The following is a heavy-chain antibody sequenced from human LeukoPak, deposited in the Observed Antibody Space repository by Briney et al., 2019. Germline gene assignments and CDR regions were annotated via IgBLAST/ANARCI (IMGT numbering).Heavy chain of an antibody. CDR1: GYTFTSYG. D-gene: IGHD1-7*01. CDR2: ISAYNGNT. V-gene: IGHV1-18*01. Sequence: ASVKVSCKASGYTFTSYGISWVRQAPGQGLERMGWISAYNGNTNYAQKLQGRVTMTTDTSTSTAYMELRSLRSDDTAVYYCARAGTTTFYYYGMDVWGQGTTVTVSS. J-gene: IGHJ6*02. CDR3: ARAGTTTFYYYGMDV.